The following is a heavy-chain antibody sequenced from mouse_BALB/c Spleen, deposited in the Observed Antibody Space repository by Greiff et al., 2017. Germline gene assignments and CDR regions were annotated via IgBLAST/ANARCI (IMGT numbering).Heavy chain of an antibody. D-gene: IGHD1-1*02. CDR2: ISTYYGDA. CDR3: ARGGLSRAMDY. J-gene: IGHJ4*01. V-gene: IGHV1S137*01. Sequence: QVQLKQSGAELVRPGVSVKISCKGSGYTFTDYAMHWVKQSHAKSLEWIGVISTYYGDASYNQKFKGKATMTVDKSSSTAYMELARLTSEDSAIYYCARGGLSRAMDYWGQGTSVTVSS. CDR1: GYTFTDYA.